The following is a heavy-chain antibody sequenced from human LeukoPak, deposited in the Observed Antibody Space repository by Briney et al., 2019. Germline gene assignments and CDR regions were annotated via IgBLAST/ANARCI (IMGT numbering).Heavy chain of an antibody. CDR3: AKDFLGSSRAFDI. V-gene: IGHV3-30*18. Sequence: PGRSLRLSCAASGFTFSSYGMHWVRQAPGKGLEWVAVISYDGSNKYFADSVKGRFTISRDNSKNTLRLQMNSLRAEDTAVYYCAKDFLGSSRAFDIWGQGTMVTVSS. CDR1: GFTFSSYG. J-gene: IGHJ3*02. D-gene: IGHD2-2*01. CDR2: ISYDGSNK.